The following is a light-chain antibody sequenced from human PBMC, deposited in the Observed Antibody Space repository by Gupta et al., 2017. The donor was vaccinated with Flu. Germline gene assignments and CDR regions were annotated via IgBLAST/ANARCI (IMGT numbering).Light chain of an antibody. CDR1: SSDVGSYNR. J-gene: IGLJ2*01. V-gene: IGLV2-18*02. Sequence: TGTSSDVGSYNRVSWYQQPPGTAPKLMIYEVNKRPSGVPDRFSGSKSGNTASLTISGLQPEDEADYYCISKTSRDTFVFGGGTKLTVL. CDR2: EVN. CDR3: ISKTSRDTFV.